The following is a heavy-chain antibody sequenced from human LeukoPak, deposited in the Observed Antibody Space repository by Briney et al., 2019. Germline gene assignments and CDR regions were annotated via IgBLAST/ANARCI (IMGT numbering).Heavy chain of an antibody. CDR2: INPNSGGT. D-gene: IGHD6-13*01. Sequence: ASVKVSCKASGYTFTGYYMHWVRQAPGQGLEWMGWINPNSGGTNYAQKFQGRVTMTRDTSISTAYMELSRLRSDDTAVYYCARDQRMTIAAAGTTNFDYWAREPWSPSPQ. CDR3: ARDQRMTIAAAGTTNFDY. J-gene: IGHJ4*02. V-gene: IGHV1-2*02. CDR1: GYTFTGYY.